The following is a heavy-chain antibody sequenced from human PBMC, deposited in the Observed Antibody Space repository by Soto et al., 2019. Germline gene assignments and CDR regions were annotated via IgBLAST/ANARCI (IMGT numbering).Heavy chain of an antibody. D-gene: IGHD3-22*01. Sequence: QVQLVQSGAEVKKPGASVKVSCKASGGTFGTYTMSWVRQAPGQGLEWMGGIIPMFATTTYAENFQGRVTLTADESTNTAYMEMSGLRFEDTAVYYCTRELYYFDSSAHYGQNWFDPWGQGTRVTVSS. V-gene: IGHV1-69*12. CDR1: GGTFGTYT. CDR2: IIPMFATT. J-gene: IGHJ5*02. CDR3: TRELYYFDSSAHYGQNWFDP.